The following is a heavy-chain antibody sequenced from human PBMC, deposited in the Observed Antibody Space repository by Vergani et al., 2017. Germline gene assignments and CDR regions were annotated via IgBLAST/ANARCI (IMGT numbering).Heavy chain of an antibody. CDR3: ATSRYCSSTSCSLYYYYGMDV. Sequence: QVPLVPSGAEVKKPGASVQVSCTVSGYTLPELSMHWVRQAPGQGLEWMGGFDPEDGETIYEQKFQGRVTMTENTSTDTAYMELSSLRAEGTAVYYCATSRYCSSTSCSLYYYYGMDVWGQATTVTVSS. D-gene: IGHD2-2*01. V-gene: IGHV1-24*01. J-gene: IGHJ6*02. CDR2: FDPEDGET. CDR1: GYTLPELS.